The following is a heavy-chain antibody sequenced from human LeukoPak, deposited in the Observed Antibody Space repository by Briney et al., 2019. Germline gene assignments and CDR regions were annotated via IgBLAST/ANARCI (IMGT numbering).Heavy chain of an antibody. J-gene: IGHJ4*02. CDR3: ARATVGFCGGGTCYPSAVDY. Sequence: KPSETLSLTCTVSGGSFTSGSYYWGWIRQPPGQGLEWIGSIYSSGSTSYNPSLKSRITISVDTFKNQFSLKLSSVTAADTALYYCARATVGFCGGGTCYPSAVDYWGRGTLVTVSS. D-gene: IGHD2-15*01. V-gene: IGHV4-39*01. CDR1: GGSFTSGSYY. CDR2: IYSSGST.